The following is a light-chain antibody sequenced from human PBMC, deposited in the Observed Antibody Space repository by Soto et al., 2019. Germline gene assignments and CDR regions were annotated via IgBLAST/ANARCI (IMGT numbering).Light chain of an antibody. V-gene: IGLV2-14*01. J-gene: IGLJ2*01. CDR2: EVS. CDR3: SSYTSSNVV. Sequence: QSALTQPASVSGSPGQSITISCTGTSSDVGGYNYVSWYQQHPGKAPKLMIYEVSYRPSGVSSRFSGSKSGNTASLTISGLQAEDEADYYCSSYTSSNVVFGGGTKLTVL. CDR1: SSDVGGYNY.